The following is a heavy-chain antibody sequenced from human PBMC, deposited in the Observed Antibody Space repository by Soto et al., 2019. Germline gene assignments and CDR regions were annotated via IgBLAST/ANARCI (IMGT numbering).Heavy chain of an antibody. CDR3: ARGIGRWLRSVGY. CDR2: INHSGST. D-gene: IGHD5-12*01. V-gene: IGHV4-34*01. Sequence: SETLSLTCTVSGGSISSYYWSWIRQPPGKGLEWIGEINHSGSTNYNPSLKSRVTISVDTSKNQFSLKLSSVTAADTAVYYCARGIGRWLRSVGYWGQGTLVTVSS. CDR1: GGSISSYY. J-gene: IGHJ4*02.